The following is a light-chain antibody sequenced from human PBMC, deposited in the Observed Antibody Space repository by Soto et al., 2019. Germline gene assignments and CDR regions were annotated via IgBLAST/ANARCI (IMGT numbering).Light chain of an antibody. CDR3: QSFDSSDQV. V-gene: IGLV6-57*01. J-gene: IGLJ3*02. CDR1: SGSIASNY. Sequence: NFMLTQPHSVSESPGKTVTISCTRSSGSIASNYVQWYQQRPGSSPTTVIYEDNQRPSGVPDRFSGSIDSSSNSASLTISXLXXXDXXDYYCQSFDSSDQVFGGGTKLTVL. CDR2: EDN.